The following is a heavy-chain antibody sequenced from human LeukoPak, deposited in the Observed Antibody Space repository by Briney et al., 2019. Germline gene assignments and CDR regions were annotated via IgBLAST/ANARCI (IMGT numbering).Heavy chain of an antibody. V-gene: IGHV3-33*01. CDR2: IWSDGNKK. D-gene: IGHD4-17*01. Sequence: PGGSLRLSCAASGFTFSSHGMHWVRQAPGKGLEWVADIWSDGNKKYYADSVKGRFTISRDNSNNTLYLQMDSLRAEDTAVYYCASHGDYDAFDIWGQGTMVTVSS. CDR1: GFTFSSHG. J-gene: IGHJ3*02. CDR3: ASHGDYDAFDI.